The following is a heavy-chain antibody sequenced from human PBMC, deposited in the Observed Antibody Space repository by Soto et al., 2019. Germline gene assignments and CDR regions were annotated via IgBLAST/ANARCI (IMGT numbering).Heavy chain of an antibody. V-gene: IGHV3-30-3*01. D-gene: IGHD3-22*01. CDR3: ARGPYYYDSSGYGY. J-gene: IGHJ4*02. CDR2: MTHDGNIK. CDR1: GFTFSSHT. Sequence: PGGSLRLSCAASGFTFSSHTMHWVHQAPGKGLEWVSYMTHDGNIKFYADSVKGRFTISRDNAKNSLYLQMNSLRAEDTAVYYCARGPYYYDSSGYGYWGQGTPVTVSS.